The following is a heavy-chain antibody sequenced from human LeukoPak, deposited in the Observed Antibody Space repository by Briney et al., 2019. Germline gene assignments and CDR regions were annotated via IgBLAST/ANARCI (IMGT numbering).Heavy chain of an antibody. CDR3: ASLHTPGYFDY. Sequence: PSETLSLTCTVSGGSISSSSYYWGWIRQPPGKGLEWIGTIYYSGSTYYHPSLKSRLTISVDTSKNQFSLKLSSVTAADTAVYYCASLHTPGYFDYWGQGTLVTVSS. D-gene: IGHD1-14*01. V-gene: IGHV4-39*01. CDR1: GGSISSSSYY. CDR2: IYYSGST. J-gene: IGHJ4*02.